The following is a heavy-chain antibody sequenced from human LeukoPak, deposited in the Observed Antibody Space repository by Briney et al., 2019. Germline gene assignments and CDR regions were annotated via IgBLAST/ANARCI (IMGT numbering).Heavy chain of an antibody. CDR3: ARAFLRGYSYGYDY. CDR1: GFTVSSNY. D-gene: IGHD5-18*01. V-gene: IGHV3-53*01. J-gene: IGHJ4*02. CDR2: IYSGGST. Sequence: PGGSLRLSCAASGFTVSSNYMSWVRQAPGKGLEWVSVIYSGGSTYYADSVKGRFTISRDNSKNTLYLQMNSLRAEDTAVYYCARAFLRGYSYGYDYWGQGTLVTVSS.